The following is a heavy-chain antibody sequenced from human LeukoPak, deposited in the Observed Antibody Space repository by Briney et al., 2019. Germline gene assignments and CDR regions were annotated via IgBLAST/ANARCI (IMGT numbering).Heavy chain of an antibody. J-gene: IGHJ6*02. CDR1: GYTFTSYD. CDR3: ALGYYYYGMDV. CDR2: MNPNSGNT. D-gene: IGHD3-16*01. V-gene: IGHV1-8*01. Sequence: ASVKVSCKASGYTFTSYDINWVRQATGQGLEWMGWMNPNSGNTGHAQKFQGRVTMTRNTSISTAYMELSSLRSEDTAVYYCALGYYYYGMDVWGQGTTVTVSS.